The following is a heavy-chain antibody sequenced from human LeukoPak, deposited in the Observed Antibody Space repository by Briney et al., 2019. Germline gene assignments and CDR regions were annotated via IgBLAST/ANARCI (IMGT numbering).Heavy chain of an antibody. J-gene: IGHJ3*02. CDR3: ARAEILTAFDI. D-gene: IGHD2-15*01. V-gene: IGHV4-30-4*01. CDR2: IYYSGST. CDR1: GGSISSGDYY. Sequence: SETLXLTCTVSGGSISSGDYYWGWIRQPPGKGREGIGYIYYSGSTYYNPSLKSRVTISVDTSKNQFSLKLSSVTAADTAVYYCARAEILTAFDIWGQGTMVTVSS.